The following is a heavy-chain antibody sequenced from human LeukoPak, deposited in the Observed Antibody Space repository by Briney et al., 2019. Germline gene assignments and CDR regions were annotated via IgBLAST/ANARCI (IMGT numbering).Heavy chain of an antibody. CDR2: INHSGST. D-gene: IGHD3-16*02. CDR1: GGTFSGYY. J-gene: IGHJ4*01. Sequence: SETLSLTCAVYGGTFSGYYWSWIRQPPGKGLEWIGEINHSGSTNYYPSLKSRVTISVDAYKNQFSLKQSYVTAADAAVYYCSGVPSDYDYVWGRYRPYPGYYFDYCGHETLVTVSS. CDR3: SGVPSDYDYVWGRYRPYPGYYFDY. V-gene: IGHV4-34*01.